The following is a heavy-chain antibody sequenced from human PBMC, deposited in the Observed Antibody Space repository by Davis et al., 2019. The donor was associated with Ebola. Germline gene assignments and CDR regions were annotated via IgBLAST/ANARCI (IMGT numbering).Heavy chain of an antibody. V-gene: IGHV3-30*03. CDR1: GFTFSSYG. Sequence: GESLKISCAASGFTFSSYGMHWVRQAPGKGLEWVAVISYDGSNKYYADSVKGRFTISRDNSKNTRYLQMNSLRAEDTAVYYCARDRPLDFFFGDYYGMDVWGQGTTVTVSS. D-gene: IGHD3-16*01. J-gene: IGHJ6*02. CDR2: ISYDGSNK. CDR3: ARDRPLDFFFGDYYGMDV.